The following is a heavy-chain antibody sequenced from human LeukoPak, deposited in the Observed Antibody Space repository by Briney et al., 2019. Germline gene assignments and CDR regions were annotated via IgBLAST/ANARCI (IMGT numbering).Heavy chain of an antibody. CDR1: GGSVSRYSYY. CDR2: IYYSGSS. CDR3: ATRPSGSDRFLPYFDY. Sequence: PSETLSLTCTVSGGSVSRYSYYWSWIRQPPGKGLEWIGYIYYSGSSNYNPSLKSRVTISVDTSKNQVSLKLSSVIAADTAVYYCATRPSGSDRFLPYFDYWGQGTLVTVSS. D-gene: IGHD1-1*01. V-gene: IGHV4-61*01. J-gene: IGHJ4*02.